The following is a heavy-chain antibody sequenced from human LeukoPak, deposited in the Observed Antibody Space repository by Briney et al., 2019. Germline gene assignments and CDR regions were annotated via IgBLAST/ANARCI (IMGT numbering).Heavy chain of an antibody. Sequence: GESLEISCKGSGYRFNAYWIAWVRQMPGKGLEWMGIIYPDDSDTRYSPSFQGQVTISADKSVRTAYLQWSSLKASDTAMYYCARPNITSYYDSRGYDAFDVWGQGTMVTVSS. CDR1: GYRFNAYW. D-gene: IGHD3-22*01. CDR3: ARPNITSYYDSRGYDAFDV. J-gene: IGHJ3*01. V-gene: IGHV5-51*01. CDR2: IYPDDSDT.